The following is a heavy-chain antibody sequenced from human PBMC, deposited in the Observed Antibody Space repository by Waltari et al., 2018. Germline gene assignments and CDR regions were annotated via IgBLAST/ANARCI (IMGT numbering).Heavy chain of an antibody. V-gene: IGHV3-74*01. J-gene: IGHJ3*02. Sequence: EVQLVESGGGLVQPGGSLRLSCAASGFTFSSYWMHWVRQAPGKGLVWVSRINSYGRSTSYADSVKGRFTISRDNAKNTLLLQMNSRRAEDTAVYYCARGAITEAFDIWGQGTMVTVSS. CDR1: GFTFSSYW. CDR3: ARGAITEAFDI. CDR2: INSYGRST. D-gene: IGHD1-26*01.